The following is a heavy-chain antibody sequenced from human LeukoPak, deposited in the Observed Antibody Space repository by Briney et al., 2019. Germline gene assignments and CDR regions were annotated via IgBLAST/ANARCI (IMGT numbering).Heavy chain of an antibody. CDR2: IRFDGSNK. CDR3: ASIPDWGGYFDY. Sequence: PGGSLRLSCAASGFTFSTYGMHWVRQAPGKGLEWVAFIRFDGSNKYYADSVRGRFTISRDNSKNTLYLQMNSLRAEDTAVYYCASIPDWGGYFDYWGQGTLVTVSS. CDR1: GFTFSTYG. D-gene: IGHD3-3*01. J-gene: IGHJ4*02. V-gene: IGHV3-30*02.